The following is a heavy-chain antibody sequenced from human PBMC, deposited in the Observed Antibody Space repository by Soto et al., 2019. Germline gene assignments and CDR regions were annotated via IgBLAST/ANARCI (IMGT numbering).Heavy chain of an antibody. D-gene: IGHD2-2*01. CDR3: ARDKVVVVPAARPYYYYYMDV. V-gene: IGHV4-4*02. J-gene: IGHJ6*03. CDR1: SGSISSSNW. CDR2: IYHSGST. Sequence: PSETLSLTCAVSSGSISSSNWWSWVRQPPGKGLEWIGEIYHSGSTNYNPSLKSRVTISVDKSKNQFSLKLSSVTAADTAVYYCARDKVVVVPAARPYYYYYMDVWGKGTTVTVSS.